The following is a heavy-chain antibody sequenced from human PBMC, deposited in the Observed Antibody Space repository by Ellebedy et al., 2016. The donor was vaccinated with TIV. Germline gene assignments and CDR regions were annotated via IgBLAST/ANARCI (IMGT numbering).Heavy chain of an antibody. CDR1: GFTFSSYA. D-gene: IGHD3-22*01. CDR2: ISYDGSNK. CDR3: AKDPLSYYYDSSGRATPDY. J-gene: IGHJ4*02. Sequence: GGSLRLXCAASGFTFSSYAMHWVRQAPGKGLEWVAVISYDGSNKYYADSVKGRFTISRDNSKNTLYLQMNSLRAEDTAVYYCAKDPLSYYYDSSGRATPDYWGQGTLVTVSS. V-gene: IGHV3-30-3*01.